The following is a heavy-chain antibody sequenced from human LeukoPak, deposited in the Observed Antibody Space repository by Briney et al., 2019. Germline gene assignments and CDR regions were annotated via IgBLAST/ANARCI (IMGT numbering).Heavy chain of an antibody. V-gene: IGHV3-23*01. CDR1: GFTFSSYA. D-gene: IGHD6-19*01. J-gene: IGHJ5*02. CDR3: ARAGSRNWFDP. Sequence: GGSLRLSCAASGFTFSSYAMSWVRQAPGKGLEWVSSISSSGGFSYYADSVKGRFTISRDNSKNTLYLQMNSLRAEDTAVYYCARAGSRNWFDPWGQGTLVTVSS. CDR2: ISSSGGFS.